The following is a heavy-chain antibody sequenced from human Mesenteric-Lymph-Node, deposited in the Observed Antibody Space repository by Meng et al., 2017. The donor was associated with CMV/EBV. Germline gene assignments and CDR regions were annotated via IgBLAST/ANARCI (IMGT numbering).Heavy chain of an antibody. CDR2: IAYNGFT. V-gene: IGHV4-59*01. Sequence: GSLRLSCTLSNGSISGYWWSWIRQPPGKGLEWIGYIAYNGFTNYNPSLKSRITISVDRSKNKFSLNLRSVTAVDTAVYYCARGSDDFWSGNWFDPWGQGTLVTVSS. D-gene: IGHD3-3*01. CDR3: ARGSDDFWSGNWFDP. J-gene: IGHJ5*02. CDR1: NGSISGYW.